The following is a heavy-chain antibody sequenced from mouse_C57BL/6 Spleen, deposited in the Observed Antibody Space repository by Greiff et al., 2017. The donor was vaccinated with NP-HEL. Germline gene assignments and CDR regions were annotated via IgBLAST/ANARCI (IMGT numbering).Heavy chain of an antibody. J-gene: IGHJ3*01. V-gene: IGHV1-80*01. D-gene: IGHD4-1*01. CDR2: IYPGDGDT. CDR3: ARSPLTGTGFAY. Sequence: QVQLQQSGAELVKPGASVKISCKASGYAFSSYWMNWVKQRPGKGLEWIGQIYPGDGDTNYNGQFKGKATLTADKSSSTAYMQLSSLTSEDSAVYFCARSPLTGTGFAYWGQGTLVTVSA. CDR1: GYAFSSYW.